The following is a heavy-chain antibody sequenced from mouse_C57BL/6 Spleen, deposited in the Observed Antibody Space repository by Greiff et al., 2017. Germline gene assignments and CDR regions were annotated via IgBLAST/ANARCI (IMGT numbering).Heavy chain of an antibody. CDR1: GFTFSDYY. J-gene: IGHJ1*03. CDR2: INYDGSST. D-gene: IGHD2-2*01. CDR3: ARGGYDSYWYFDV. Sequence: EVQGVESEGGLVQPGSSMKLSCTASGFTFSDYYLAWVRQVPEKGLEWVANINYDGSSTYYLVSLKSRFIISRDNATNILYLQMSSMKSVDTATYYCARGGYDSYWYFDVCGTGTPLTVSS. V-gene: IGHV5-16*01.